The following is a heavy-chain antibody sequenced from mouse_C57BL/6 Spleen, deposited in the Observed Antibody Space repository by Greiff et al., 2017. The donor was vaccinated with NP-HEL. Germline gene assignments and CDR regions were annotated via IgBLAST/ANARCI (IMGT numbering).Heavy chain of an antibody. CDR3: ARGEGYDYEEGYYFDY. CDR1: GYSFTGYY. Sequence: EVQLQESGPELVKPGASVKISCKASGYSFTGYYMNWVKQSPEKSLEWIGEINPSTGGTTYNQKFKAKATLTVDKSSSTAYMQLKSLTSEDSAVYYCARGEGYDYEEGYYFDYWGQGTTLTVSS. CDR2: INPSTGGT. J-gene: IGHJ2*01. V-gene: IGHV1-42*01. D-gene: IGHD2-4*01.